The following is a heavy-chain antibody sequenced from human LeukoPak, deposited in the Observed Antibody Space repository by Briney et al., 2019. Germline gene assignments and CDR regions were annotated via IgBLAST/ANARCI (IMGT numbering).Heavy chain of an antibody. J-gene: IGHJ5*02. D-gene: IGHD1-26*01. CDR3: ARLRGHAKRKTGGWFDP. Sequence: SETLSLTCAVYGGSFSGYYWSWIRQPPGKGLEWIGEINHSGSTNYNPSLKSRVTISVDTSKNQFSLKLSSVTAADTAVYYCARLRGHAKRKTGGWFDPWGQGTLVTVSS. CDR1: GGSFSGYY. CDR2: INHSGST. V-gene: IGHV4-34*01.